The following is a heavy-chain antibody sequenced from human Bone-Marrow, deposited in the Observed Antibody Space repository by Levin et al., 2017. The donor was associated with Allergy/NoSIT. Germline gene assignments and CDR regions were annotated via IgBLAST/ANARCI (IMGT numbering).Heavy chain of an antibody. CDR1: GGSISSGSYY. D-gene: IGHD5-12*01. Sequence: PSETLSLTCTVSGGSISSGSYYWSWIRQPAGKGLEWIGRTYTSGSTNYNPSLKSRVTISVDTSKNQFSLKLSSVTVADTAVYFCARGRYSGDDSLFFFDYWGQGALVTVSS. CDR2: TYTSGST. V-gene: IGHV4-61*02. CDR3: ARGRYSGDDSLFFFDY. J-gene: IGHJ4*02.